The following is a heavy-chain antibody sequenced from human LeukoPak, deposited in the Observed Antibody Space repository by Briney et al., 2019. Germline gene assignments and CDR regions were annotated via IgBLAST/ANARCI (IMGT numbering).Heavy chain of an antibody. V-gene: IGHV4-59*08. CDR1: GDSISNYY. J-gene: IGHJ4*02. D-gene: IGHD5-18*01. CDR2: IYYSGTT. CDR3: ARGRSYGFDFDS. Sequence: PSETLSLTCTVSGDSISNYYWSWIRQPPGKGLEWVGYIYYSGTTRYNPSLKSRVTISVDTSKNQFSLKLSSVTAADTAVYYCARGRSYGFDFDSWGPGTLVIVSS.